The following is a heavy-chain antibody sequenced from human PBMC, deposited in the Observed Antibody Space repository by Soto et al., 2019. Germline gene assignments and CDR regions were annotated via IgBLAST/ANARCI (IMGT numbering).Heavy chain of an antibody. J-gene: IGHJ4*02. CDR3: ARENSVQAWLHHFDH. D-gene: IGHD5-18*01. V-gene: IGHV3-48*03. CDR2: ISNSGGTV. Sequence: GGSLRLSCAAAAFTFRDYEMNWVRQAPGRGLEWLSYISNSGGTVYYADSVRGRFTISRDNAMNSLYLQMDSLRVEDTAVYYCARENSVQAWLHHFDHWGLGTLVTVSS. CDR1: AFTFRDYE.